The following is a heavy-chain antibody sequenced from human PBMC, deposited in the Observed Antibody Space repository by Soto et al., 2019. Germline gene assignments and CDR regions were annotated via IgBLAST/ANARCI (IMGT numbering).Heavy chain of an antibody. CDR2: IKQDGGER. D-gene: IGHD6-19*01. CDR1: GFNFSNYW. J-gene: IGHJ5*01. Sequence: EVQLVESGGGLVQPGGSLRLSCTASGFNFSNYWMNWVRQAPGKGPEWVANIKQDGGERYYVDSVKGRFTISRDNAKNSLYLQMNSLRDEDTAMYFCAKGMTVAANWFDSWGQGTLVTVSS. V-gene: IGHV3-7*01. CDR3: AKGMTVAANWFDS.